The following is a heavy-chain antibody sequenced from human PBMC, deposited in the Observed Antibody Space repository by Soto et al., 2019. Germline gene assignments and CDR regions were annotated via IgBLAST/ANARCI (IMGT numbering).Heavy chain of an antibody. J-gene: IGHJ4*02. Sequence: QVHLVQSGAEVKKPGASVKVSCKGSGYGFTTYGITWVRQAPGQGLEWMAWISAHSGNTNYAQTLNGRVTVTRDPSTSTAYMELRRLRSDDTAVYYCARGRYGDYWGQGALVTVSS. D-gene: IGHD1-1*01. CDR1: GYGFTTYG. V-gene: IGHV1-18*01. CDR2: ISAHSGNT. CDR3: ARGRYGDY.